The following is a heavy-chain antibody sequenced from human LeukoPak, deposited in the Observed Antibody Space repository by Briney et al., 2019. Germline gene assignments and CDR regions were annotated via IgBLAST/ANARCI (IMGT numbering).Heavy chain of an antibody. CDR3: ARDYGGSSPFDY. Sequence: SGGSLRLSCAASGFTFSSYAMSWVRQAPGKGLEWVSSISSSSSYIYYADSVKGRFTISRDNAKNSLYLHMNSLRAEDTAVYYCARDYGGSSPFDYWGQGTLVTVSS. D-gene: IGHD4-23*01. CDR1: GFTFSSYA. J-gene: IGHJ4*02. CDR2: ISSSSSYI. V-gene: IGHV3-21*01.